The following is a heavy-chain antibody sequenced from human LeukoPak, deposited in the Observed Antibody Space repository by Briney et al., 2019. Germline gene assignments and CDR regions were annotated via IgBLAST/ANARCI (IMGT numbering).Heavy chain of an antibody. J-gene: IGHJ3*02. CDR1: GFIFSNYA. D-gene: IGHD3-16*01. CDR3: VRDMGGPTTTDAFDI. Sequence: PGGSLRLSCAASGFIFSNYAMNWVRQAPGKGLEWVAGITPSGGNTYYADSVKGRFTISRDNSKNTLYLQMNSLRDEDTAVYYCVRDMGGPTTTDAFDIWGQGTVVTVSS. V-gene: IGHV3-23*01. CDR2: ITPSGGNT.